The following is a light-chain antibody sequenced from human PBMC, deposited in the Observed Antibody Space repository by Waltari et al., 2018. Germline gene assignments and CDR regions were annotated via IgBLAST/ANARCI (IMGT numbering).Light chain of an antibody. V-gene: IGKV3-20*01. CDR2: GAS. Sequence: EVVLTQSPDTLSLSPGERATLYCRASLSLTKRYVDWYQQKPGRALRFLIYGASSRAAGIPDSFSCSGSGTDFTLTISRLEPEYCAVYYCQQYGSSVLYTFDQGTKLENK. J-gene: IGKJ2*01. CDR3: QQYGSSVLYT. CDR1: LSLTKRY.